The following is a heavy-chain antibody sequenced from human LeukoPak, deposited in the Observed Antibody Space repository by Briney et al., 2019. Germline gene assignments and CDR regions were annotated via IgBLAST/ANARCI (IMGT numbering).Heavy chain of an antibody. V-gene: IGHV3-30*04. CDR2: ISYDGSNK. Sequence: GGSLRLSCAASGFTFSSYAMHWGRQAPGKGLEWVAVISYDGSNKYYADSVKGRFTISRDNSKNTLYLQMNSLRAEDTAVYYCASRQGGSSWYGAFDIWGQGTMVTVSS. CDR3: ASRQGGSSWYGAFDI. D-gene: IGHD6-13*01. CDR1: GFTFSSYA. J-gene: IGHJ3*02.